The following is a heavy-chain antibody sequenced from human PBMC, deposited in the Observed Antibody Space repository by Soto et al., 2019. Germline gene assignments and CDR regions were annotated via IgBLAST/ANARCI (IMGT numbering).Heavy chain of an antibody. J-gene: IGHJ5*02. Sequence: ASVKVSCKASGYTFTSYGISWVRQAPGQGLEWMGWISAYNGNTNYAQKLQGRVTMTTDTSPSPAYMDLRSLRSDDTAVYYCARDRGRECSSASCYNWFDPWGQGTLVTVSS. V-gene: IGHV1-18*01. D-gene: IGHD2-2*01. CDR1: GYTFTSYG. CDR3: ARDRGRECSSASCYNWFDP. CDR2: ISAYNGNT.